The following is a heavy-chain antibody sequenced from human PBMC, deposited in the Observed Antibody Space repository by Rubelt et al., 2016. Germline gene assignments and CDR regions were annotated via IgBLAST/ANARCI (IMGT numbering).Heavy chain of an antibody. CDR3: ATGIIRLKPFDY. CDR2: FDPEDGET. Sequence: GLEWMGGFDPEDGETIYAQKFQGRVTMTEDTSTDTAYMELSSLRSEDTAVCYCATGIIRLKPFDYWGQGTLVTVSS. D-gene: IGHD2-15*01. V-gene: IGHV1-24*01. J-gene: IGHJ4*02.